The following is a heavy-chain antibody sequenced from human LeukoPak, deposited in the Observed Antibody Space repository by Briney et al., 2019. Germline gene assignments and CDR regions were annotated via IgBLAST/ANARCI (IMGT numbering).Heavy chain of an antibody. Sequence: SETLSLTCAVSGGSFSGYYWSWIRQPPGKGLEWIGEINHSGSTNYNPSLKSRVTISVDTSKNQFSLKLSSVTAADTAVYYCARGAVYCSGGSCYFYYYYYMDVWGRGTTVTVSS. CDR3: ARGAVYCSGGSCYFYYYYYMDV. J-gene: IGHJ6*03. CDR2: INHSGST. V-gene: IGHV4-34*01. D-gene: IGHD2-15*01. CDR1: GGSFSGYY.